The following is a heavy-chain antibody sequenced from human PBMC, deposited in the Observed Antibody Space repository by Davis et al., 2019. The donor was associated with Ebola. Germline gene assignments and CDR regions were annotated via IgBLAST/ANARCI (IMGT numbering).Heavy chain of an antibody. J-gene: IGHJ6*02. CDR3: ARGVVPVTLDGMDV. V-gene: IGHV4-59*01. CDR1: GGSINNYY. Sequence: SETLSLTCTVSGGSINNYYWSWIRQPPGKGLEWIGYIHYSGSTNHNPSLKSRVTISVDTSKNLFSLTLSSVTAADTAVFYCARGVVPVTLDGMDVWGQGTTVTVSS. D-gene: IGHD2-15*01. CDR2: IHYSGST.